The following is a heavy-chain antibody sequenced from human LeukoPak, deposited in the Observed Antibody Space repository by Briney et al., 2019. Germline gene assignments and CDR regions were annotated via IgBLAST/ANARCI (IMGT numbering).Heavy chain of an antibody. CDR2: IIPIFGTA. CDR3: ARDVDTAMGKYYFDY. Sequence: SVKVSCKASGGTFSSYAISWVRQAPGQGLEWMGGIIPIFGTANYAQKLQGRVTITADESTSTAYMELSSLRSEDTAVYYCARDVDTAMGKYYFDYWGQGTLVTVSS. CDR1: GGTFSSYA. V-gene: IGHV1-69*13. D-gene: IGHD5-18*01. J-gene: IGHJ4*02.